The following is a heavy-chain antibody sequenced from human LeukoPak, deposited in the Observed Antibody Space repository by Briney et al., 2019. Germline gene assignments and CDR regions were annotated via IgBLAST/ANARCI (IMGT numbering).Heavy chain of an antibody. Sequence: TLSLTCTVSGGSISSGGYYWSWIRQHPGKGLEWIGYIYYSGSTYYNPSLKSRVTISVDTSKNQFSLKLSSVTAADTAVYYCARLLGYCSSTSCPNWYFDLWGRGTLVTVSS. CDR3: ARLLGYCSSTSCPNWYFDL. D-gene: IGHD2-2*01. J-gene: IGHJ2*01. CDR1: GGSISSGGYY. CDR2: IYYSGST. V-gene: IGHV4-31*03.